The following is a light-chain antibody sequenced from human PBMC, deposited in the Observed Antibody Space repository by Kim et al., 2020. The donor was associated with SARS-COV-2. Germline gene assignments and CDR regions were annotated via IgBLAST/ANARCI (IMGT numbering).Light chain of an antibody. CDR3: QQANTFPPT. J-gene: IGKJ4*01. CDR2: GVS. V-gene: IGKV1-12*01. Sequence: ASVGDRVTITWRASEHIGDWLAWYQQKPGKAPKILIYGVSRLESGVPSRFSGSGSETDFTLTISSLQPEDFATYFCQQANTFPPTFGGGTKVDIK. CDR1: EHIGDW.